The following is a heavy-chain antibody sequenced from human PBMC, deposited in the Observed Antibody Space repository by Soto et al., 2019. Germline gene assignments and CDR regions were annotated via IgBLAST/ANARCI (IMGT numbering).Heavy chain of an antibody. CDR1: GGTFSSYA. J-gene: IGHJ6*02. CDR3: ARHVPAAGYYYGMDV. Sequence: QVQLVQSGAEVKKPGSSVKVSCKASGGTFSSYAISWVRQAPGQGLEWMGGIIPIFGTANYAQKFQGRVTLTADESAGTAYMELSSLRSEDTGVYYCARHVPAAGYYYGMDVWGQGTTVTVSS. V-gene: IGHV1-69*12. D-gene: IGHD2-2*01. CDR2: IIPIFGTA.